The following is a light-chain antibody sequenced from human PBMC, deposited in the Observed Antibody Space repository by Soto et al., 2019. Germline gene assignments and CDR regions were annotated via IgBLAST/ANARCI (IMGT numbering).Light chain of an antibody. J-gene: IGLJ7*01. Sequence: QSVLTQPPSVSAAAGQKVTISCSGTGSNIGNNFVSWYQHLPGSAPKLLIYDNNRRPSDIPDRFSGSKSGTSATLGITGLRTGDEADYYCGTWDSSLSGAVFGGGTQLTVL. CDR1: GSNIGNNF. CDR2: DNN. V-gene: IGLV1-51*01. CDR3: GTWDSSLSGAV.